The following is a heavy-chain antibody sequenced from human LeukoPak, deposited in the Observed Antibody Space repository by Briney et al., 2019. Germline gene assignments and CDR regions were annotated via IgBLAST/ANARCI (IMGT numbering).Heavy chain of an antibody. CDR3: AKVKSSGSSSWPYYYAMDV. D-gene: IGHD6-13*01. CDR2: IWYDGSNK. V-gene: IGHV3-30*02. CDR1: GFTFSSYG. J-gene: IGHJ6*02. Sequence: GSLRLSCAASGFTFSSYGMHWVRQAPGKGLEWVAVIWYDGSNKYYADSVKGRVTISRDNSKNTLYLQMNSLRAEDTAVYYCAKVKSSGSSSWPYYYAMDVWGQGTTVTVSS.